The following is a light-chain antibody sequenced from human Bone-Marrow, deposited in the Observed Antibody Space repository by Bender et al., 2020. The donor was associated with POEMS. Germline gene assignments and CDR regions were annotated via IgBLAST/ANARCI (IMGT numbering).Light chain of an antibody. CDR1: SSDVGNSEL. V-gene: IGLV2-23*02. CDR2: EVS. CDR3: CSYADIDTLL. Sequence: QSALTQPASVSGSPGQSITISCTGTSSDVGNSELVSWYQQYPGKAPKLMIYEVSKRPSGVSNRFSASKAGNTASLTVSGLQAEDEADYYCCSYADIDTLLFGGGTKLTVL. J-gene: IGLJ2*01.